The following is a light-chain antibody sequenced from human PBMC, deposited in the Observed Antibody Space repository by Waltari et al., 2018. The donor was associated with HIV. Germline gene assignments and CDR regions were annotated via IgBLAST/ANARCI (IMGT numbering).Light chain of an antibody. CDR2: ANT. Sequence: VLTQPPSVSGAPGQRVNISCAGSASNIGADYRVHWYRLFPGSAPKLLIFANTFRPPGSPDRCSGSRSGTSASLAISGLQTEDEADYFCQSYDKFLSAWIFGGGTRVTVL. CDR3: QSYDKFLSAWI. CDR1: ASNIGADYR. J-gene: IGLJ2*01. V-gene: IGLV1-40*01.